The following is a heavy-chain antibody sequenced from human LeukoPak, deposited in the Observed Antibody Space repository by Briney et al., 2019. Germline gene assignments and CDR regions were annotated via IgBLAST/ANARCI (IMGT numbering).Heavy chain of an antibody. CDR1: GGTFSSYA. CDR2: IIPIFGVA. J-gene: IGHJ4*02. Sequence: SVKVSCKASGGTFSSYAISWVRRAPGQGLEWMGRIIPIFGVANYAQKFQGRVTITADKSTSTAYMEMSSLRSEDTAVYYCASPPGNADPVGSYYFDYWGQGTLVTVSS. V-gene: IGHV1-69*04. D-gene: IGHD1-14*01. CDR3: ASPPGNADPVGSYYFDY.